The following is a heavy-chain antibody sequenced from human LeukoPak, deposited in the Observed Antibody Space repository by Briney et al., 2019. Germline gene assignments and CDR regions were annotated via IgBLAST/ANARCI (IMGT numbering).Heavy chain of an antibody. V-gene: IGHV4-39*07. D-gene: IGHD3-3*01. CDR3: FQGDFWSGYDY. J-gene: IGHJ4*02. Sequence: SETLSLTCTVSGVSISSSSYYWGWIRQPPGKGLEWIGSIYYSGSTYYNPSLKSRVTISVDTSKNQFSLKLSSVTAADTAVYYCFQGDFWSGYDYWGQGTLVTVSS. CDR2: IYYSGST. CDR1: GVSISSSSYY.